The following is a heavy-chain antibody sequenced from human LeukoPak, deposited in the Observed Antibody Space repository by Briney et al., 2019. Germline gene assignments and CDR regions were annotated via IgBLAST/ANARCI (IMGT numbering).Heavy chain of an antibody. CDR2: IYTSGST. D-gene: IGHD3-3*01. J-gene: IGHJ5*02. V-gene: IGHV4-4*09. CDR1: GGSISSYY. CDR3: VRQNSGYYDFWSGYSSWFGP. Sequence: SETLSLTCTVSGGSISSYYWSWIRQPPGKGLEWIGYIYTSGSTNYNPSLKSRVTISVDTSKNQFSLKLSSVTAADTAVYYCVRQNSGYYDFWSGYSSWFGPWGQGTLVTVSS.